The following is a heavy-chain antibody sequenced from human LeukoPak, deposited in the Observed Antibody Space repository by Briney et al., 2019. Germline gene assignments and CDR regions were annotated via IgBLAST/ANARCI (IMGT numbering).Heavy chain of an antibody. J-gene: IGHJ4*02. CDR3: ARRARATAGGDYFDC. V-gene: IGHV4-59*08. Sequence: PSETLSLTCSVSGGCISSYYWTWIRQPPGKGLEWIGYIYYSGNTNYNPSLKSRVTISLDTSRNQFSLKLSSVTAADTAVYFCARRARATAGGDYFDCWGQGTLVTVSS. CDR2: IYYSGNT. D-gene: IGHD6-13*01. CDR1: GGCISSYY.